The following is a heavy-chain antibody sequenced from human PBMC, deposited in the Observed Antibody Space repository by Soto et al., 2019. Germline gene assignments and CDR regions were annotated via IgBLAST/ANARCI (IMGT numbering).Heavy chain of an antibody. CDR1: GFTFSSYA. Sequence: QVQLVESGGGVVQPGRSLRLSCAASGFTFSSYAMHWVRQAPGKGLEWVAVISYDGSNKYYADSVKGRFTMSRDNSKNTLYLQMNSLRAEDTAVYYCARGGRWDDILTGLEFDPWGQGTLVTVSS. CDR3: ARGGRWDDILTGLEFDP. D-gene: IGHD3-9*01. V-gene: IGHV3-30-3*01. J-gene: IGHJ5*02. CDR2: ISYDGSNK.